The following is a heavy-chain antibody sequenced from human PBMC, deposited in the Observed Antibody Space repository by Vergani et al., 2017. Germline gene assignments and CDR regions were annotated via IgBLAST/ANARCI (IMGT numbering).Heavy chain of an antibody. Sequence: EVQLLESGGGLAQPGGSLRLSCAASGLTFRNYAMTWVRQAPGKGLEWIGRIRSKNDGGTADYAAPLKGRFTISRDDSKDSAFLLVNNLKTEDTAVYFCYTDYHDYWGQGTLVTVSS. CDR3: YTDYHDY. D-gene: IGHD2-2*02. CDR1: GLTFRNYA. CDR2: IRSKNDGGTA. V-gene: IGHV3-15*01. J-gene: IGHJ4*02.